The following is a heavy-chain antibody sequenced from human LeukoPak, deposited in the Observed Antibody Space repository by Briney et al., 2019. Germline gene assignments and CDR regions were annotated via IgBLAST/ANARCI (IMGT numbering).Heavy chain of an antibody. CDR1: GGSFSGYY. V-gene: IGHV4-34*01. CDR3: ARGFAAYQLLLGY. D-gene: IGHD2-2*01. J-gene: IGHJ4*02. Sequence: SETLSLTCAVYGGSFSGYYWSWIRQPPGKGLEWTGEINHSGSTNYNPSLKSRVTISVDTSKNQFSLKLSSVTAADTAVYYCARGFAAYQLLLGYWGQGTLVTVSS. CDR2: INHSGST.